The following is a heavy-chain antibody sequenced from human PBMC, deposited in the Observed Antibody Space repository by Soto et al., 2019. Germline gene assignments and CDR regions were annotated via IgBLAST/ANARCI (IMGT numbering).Heavy chain of an antibody. Sequence: QVQLVQSGAEVKKPGSSVKVSCKASGGTFSSYAISWVRQAPGQGLEWMGGIIPIFGTANYAQKCQGRVTITADDSTSTAYMELSSLRSEDTAVYYCARAIVPAAMRNTYYYYYGMDVWGQGTTVTVSS. D-gene: IGHD2-2*01. CDR1: GGTFSSYA. CDR3: ARAIVPAAMRNTYYYYYGMDV. V-gene: IGHV1-69*01. CDR2: IIPIFGTA. J-gene: IGHJ6*02.